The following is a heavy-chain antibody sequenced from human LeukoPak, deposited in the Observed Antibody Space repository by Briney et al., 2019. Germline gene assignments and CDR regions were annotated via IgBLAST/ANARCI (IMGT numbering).Heavy chain of an antibody. CDR2: IYSDGTT. Sequence: GGSLRLSCAASGFTVITNYMSWVRQAPGEGLEWVSVIYSDGTTHYADSVKGRFTISRDNSKNTLYLQMSSLRAEDTAVYYCTRGLYGSSRNDYWGLGTLVTVSS. J-gene: IGHJ4*02. D-gene: IGHD2-15*01. V-gene: IGHV3-66*01. CDR1: GFTVITNY. CDR3: TRGLYGSSRNDY.